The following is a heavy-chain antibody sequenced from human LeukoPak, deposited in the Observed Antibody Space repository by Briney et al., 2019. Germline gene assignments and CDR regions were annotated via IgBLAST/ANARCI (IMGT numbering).Heavy chain of an antibody. Sequence: SETLSLTCTVSGGSISSHYWSWIREPPGKGLEWIGYIYYSGSTNYNPSLKSRVTISVDTSKNQFSLKLSSVTAADTAVYYCARTIGTYYYDSSGFDYWGQGTLVTVSS. D-gene: IGHD3-22*01. CDR1: GGSISSHY. CDR3: ARTIGTYYYDSSGFDY. V-gene: IGHV4-59*11. J-gene: IGHJ4*02. CDR2: IYYSGST.